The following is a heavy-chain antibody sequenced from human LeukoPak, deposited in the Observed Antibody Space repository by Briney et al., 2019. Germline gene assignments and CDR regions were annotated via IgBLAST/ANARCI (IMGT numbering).Heavy chain of an antibody. V-gene: IGHV4-34*01. D-gene: IGHD2-15*01. J-gene: IGHJ5*02. CDR1: GESFSGYY. Sequence: PETLSLTCAVYGESFSGYYWNWIRQPPGKGLEWIGEINHSGSTNYNPSLKSRVTISVDTSKSQFSLKLSSVTAADTAVYYCARWGSMGLVGWFDPWGQGTLVTVSS. CDR3: ARWGSMGLVGWFDP. CDR2: INHSGST.